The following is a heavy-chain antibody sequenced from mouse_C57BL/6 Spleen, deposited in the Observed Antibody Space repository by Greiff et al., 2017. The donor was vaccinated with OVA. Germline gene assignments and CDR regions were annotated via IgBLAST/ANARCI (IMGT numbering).Heavy chain of an antibody. CDR3: ARIYYYGSSYVYWDFDV. CDR2: IWTGGGT. CDR1: GFSLTSYA. J-gene: IGHJ1*03. Sequence: QVQLQESGPGLVAPSQSLSITCTVSGFSLTSYAISWVRQPPGKGLEWLGVIWTGGGTNYNTALNSRLSISKDNSKSQVFLKMNSLQTDDTARYYWARIYYYGSSYVYWDFDVWGTGTTVTVSS. D-gene: IGHD1-1*01. V-gene: IGHV2-9-1*01.